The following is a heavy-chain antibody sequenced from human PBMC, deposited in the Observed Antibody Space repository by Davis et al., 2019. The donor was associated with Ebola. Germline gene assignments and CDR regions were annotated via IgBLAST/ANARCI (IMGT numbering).Heavy chain of an antibody. Sequence: SETLSLTCTVSGGSISSSSYYWGWIRQPPGKGLEWIGSIYYSGSTYYNPSLKSRVTISVDTSKNQFSLKLNSVTAADTAVYYCASPAYYYGSGSYYLIDYWGQGTLVTVPS. J-gene: IGHJ4*02. D-gene: IGHD3-10*01. CDR3: ASPAYYYGSGSYYLIDY. CDR2: IYYSGST. V-gene: IGHV4-39*01. CDR1: GGSISSSSYY.